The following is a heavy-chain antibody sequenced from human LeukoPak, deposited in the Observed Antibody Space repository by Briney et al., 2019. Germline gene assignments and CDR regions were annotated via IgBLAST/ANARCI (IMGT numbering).Heavy chain of an antibody. D-gene: IGHD3-22*01. CDR1: GYSFTSYW. CDR2: SYPGGSDT. V-gene: IGHV5-51*01. CDR3: SRPYSRYYPPPLGY. J-gene: IGHJ4*02. Sequence: GEALKICWKGSGYSFTSYWIGVGRQIAGEGLGLGWVSYPGGSDTRYSTSLQGQVPVSADKYISTAYLQWRRLKASDNAMYYCSRPYSRYYPPPLGYWGQGTLVTVSS.